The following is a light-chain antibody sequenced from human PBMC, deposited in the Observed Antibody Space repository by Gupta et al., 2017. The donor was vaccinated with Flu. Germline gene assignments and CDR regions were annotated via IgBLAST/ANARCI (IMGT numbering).Light chain of an antibody. J-gene: IGKJ2*01. CDR3: QQTSTTPYT. V-gene: IGKV1-39*01. CDR1: QSISTH. Sequence: DIQVTQSPPSLSASEGDRVTITCRASQSISTHLNWYQQKPGKAPRSLIYGASNLQSGVPSRFSGSGSGTDFTLTISGLQPDDFATYYCQQTSTTPYTFGLGTKLEIK. CDR2: GAS.